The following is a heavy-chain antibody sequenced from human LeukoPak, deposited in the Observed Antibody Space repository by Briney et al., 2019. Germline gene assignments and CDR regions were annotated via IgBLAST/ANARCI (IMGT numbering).Heavy chain of an antibody. CDR1: GFTFSDYY. CDR3: ALSWGGYRVDAFDI. Sequence: PGGSLRLSCAASGFTFSDYYMSWIRQAPGKGLEWVSYISSTGSTIYYADSVKGRLTTSRDNAKNTLYLQMDSLRAEDTAVYYCALSWGGYRVDAFDIWGQGTMVTVSS. J-gene: IGHJ3*02. V-gene: IGHV3-11*01. CDR2: ISSTGSTI. D-gene: IGHD3-16*01.